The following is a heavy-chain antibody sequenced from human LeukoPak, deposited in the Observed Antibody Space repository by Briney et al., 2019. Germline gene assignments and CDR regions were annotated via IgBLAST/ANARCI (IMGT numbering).Heavy chain of an antibody. CDR1: GFTFRNAS. J-gene: IGHJ4*02. CDR2: IKSKTDGGTT. V-gene: IGHV3-15*01. Sequence: GGSLRLSCAASGFTFRNASMSWVRQAPGKGLEWVGRIKSKTDGGTTDYAAPVKGRFTISRDDSKNTLYLQMNSLTTEDTAVYFCAHRDTTMVRVDYWGQGTLVTVSS. CDR3: AHRDTTMVRVDY. D-gene: IGHD5-18*01.